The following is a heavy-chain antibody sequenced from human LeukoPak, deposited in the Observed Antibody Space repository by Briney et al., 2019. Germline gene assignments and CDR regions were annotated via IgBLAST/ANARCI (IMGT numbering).Heavy chain of an antibody. Sequence: GGSLRLSCAASGLAFSSYGMHWARQAPGKGLEWVALIPYDGSNEYYADSVKGRFTISRDNSKDALYLQLNSLRAEDTAVYYCARVKGGLGTGYYYFDYWGQGTLVTVSS. CDR1: GLAFSSYG. CDR3: ARVKGGLGTGYYYFDY. J-gene: IGHJ4*02. V-gene: IGHV3-30*03. D-gene: IGHD3-9*01. CDR2: IPYDGSNE.